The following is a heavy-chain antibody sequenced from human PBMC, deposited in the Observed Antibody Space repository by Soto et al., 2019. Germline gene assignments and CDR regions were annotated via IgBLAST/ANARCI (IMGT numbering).Heavy chain of an antibody. V-gene: IGHV1-69*13. CDR3: AGDGGFGELKY. CDR1: GDTFSGYP. Sequence: SVKVSCKASGDTFSGYPINWVRQAPGEGLEWMGRIIPAFGTTNDAQRFEGRVTFTADESTNTAYMELRGLLSEDTAVYYCAGDGGFGELKYWGPGTLVTVSS. D-gene: IGHD3-10*01. J-gene: IGHJ4*02. CDR2: IIPAFGTT.